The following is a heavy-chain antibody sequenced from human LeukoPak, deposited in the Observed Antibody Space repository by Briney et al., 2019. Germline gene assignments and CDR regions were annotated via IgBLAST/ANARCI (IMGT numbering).Heavy chain of an antibody. CDR3: VIGSYYGGYYFDY. CDR2: IYYSGST. CDR1: GGSISSSSYY. V-gene: IGHV4-39*01. J-gene: IGHJ4*02. D-gene: IGHD1-26*01. Sequence: SETLSLTCTVSGGSISSSSYYWGWIRQPPGKGLEWIGSIYYSGSTYYNPSLKSRVTISVDTSKNQFSLKLSSVTAADTAVYYCVIGSYYGGYYFDYWGQGTLVTVSS.